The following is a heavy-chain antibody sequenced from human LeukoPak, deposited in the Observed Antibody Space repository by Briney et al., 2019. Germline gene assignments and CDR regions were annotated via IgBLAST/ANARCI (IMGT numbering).Heavy chain of an antibody. CDR2: MCHSGST. V-gene: IGHV4-38-2*02. D-gene: IGHD5-18*01. Sequence: SETLSLTCAVSGYSISSGYCWGWIRQPPGQGLEWIGSMCHSGSTNYNPSLKSRVTISVDTSKNQFSLKLSSVTAADTAVYYCARDGPGYSYAFDIWGQGTMVTVSS. CDR1: GYSISSGYC. CDR3: ARDGPGYSYAFDI. J-gene: IGHJ3*02.